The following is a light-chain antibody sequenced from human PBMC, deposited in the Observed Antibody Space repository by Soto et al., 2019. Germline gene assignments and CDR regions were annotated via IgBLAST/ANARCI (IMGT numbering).Light chain of an antibody. V-gene: IGKV3-20*01. J-gene: IGKJ1*01. CDR2: GAS. CDR1: QSVSSSY. Sequence: EFVLTQSPDTLSVSPGERATLSCRASQSVSSSYLAWYQQKPGQAPRLLIYGASSRATGIPDRFSGSGSGTDFTLTISRLEPEDFAVYYCQQYGSSLWTFGQGTKVDIK. CDR3: QQYGSSLWT.